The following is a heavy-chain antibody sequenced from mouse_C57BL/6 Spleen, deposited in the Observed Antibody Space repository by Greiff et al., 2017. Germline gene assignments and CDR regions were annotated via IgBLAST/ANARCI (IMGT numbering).Heavy chain of an antibody. CDR3: ARSGSGYAWFAY. CDR2: IDPSDSET. J-gene: IGHJ3*01. D-gene: IGHD3-2*02. Sequence: VQLQQPGAELVRPGSSVKLSCKASGYTFTSYWMHWVKQRPIQGLEWIGNIDPSDSETHYNQKFKDKATLTVDKSSSTAYMQLSSLTSEDSAVYYCARSGSGYAWFAYWGQGTLVTVSA. V-gene: IGHV1-52*01. CDR1: GYTFTSYW.